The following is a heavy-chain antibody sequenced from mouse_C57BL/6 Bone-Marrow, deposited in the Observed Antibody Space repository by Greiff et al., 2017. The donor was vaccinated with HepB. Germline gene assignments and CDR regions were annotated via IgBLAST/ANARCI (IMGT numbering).Heavy chain of an antibody. CDR3: ARAPGYDGSSYYFDY. V-gene: IGHV1-82*01. Sequence: QVQLQQSGPELVKPGASVKISCKASGYAFSSSWMNWVKQRPGKGLEWIGRIYPGDGDANYNGKFKGKATLTADKSSSTAYMQLSSLTSEASAVYVCARAPGYDGSSYYFDYWGQGTTLTVSS. J-gene: IGHJ2*01. CDR2: IYPGDGDA. CDR1: GYAFSSSW. D-gene: IGHD1-1*01.